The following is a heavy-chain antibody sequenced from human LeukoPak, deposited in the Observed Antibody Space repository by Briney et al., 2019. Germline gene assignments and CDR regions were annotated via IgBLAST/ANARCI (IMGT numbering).Heavy chain of an antibody. D-gene: IGHD4-23*01. CDR1: GFTFSSYG. V-gene: IGHV3-30*02. CDR3: AKGIDYGGNGGSLDY. CDR2: IRYDGSNK. Sequence: GGSLRLSCAASGFTFSSYGMQWVRQAPGRGLEWVAFIRYDGSNKYYADSVKGRFTISRDNSKNTLYLQMNSLRAEDTAVYYCAKGIDYGGNGGSLDYWGQGTLVTVSS. J-gene: IGHJ4*02.